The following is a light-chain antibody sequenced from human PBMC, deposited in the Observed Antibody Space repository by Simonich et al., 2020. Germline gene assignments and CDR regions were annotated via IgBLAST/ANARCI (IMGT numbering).Light chain of an antibody. CDR1: QSVLYSSNNKKY. CDR3: QQYYSTPYT. J-gene: IGKJ2*01. CDR2: WAS. Sequence: DIVMTQAPDSLAVSLGERATINCKSSQSVLYSSNNKKYLAWYQQKPGQPPKLLIYWASTRESGVPDRFIGSGSGTDFTLPISSLQAEDVAVYYCQQYYSTPYTFGQGTKLEIK. V-gene: IGKV4-1*01.